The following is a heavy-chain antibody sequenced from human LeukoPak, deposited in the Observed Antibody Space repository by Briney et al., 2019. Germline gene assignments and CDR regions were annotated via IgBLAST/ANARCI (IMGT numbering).Heavy chain of an antibody. J-gene: IGHJ4*02. V-gene: IGHV3-23*01. Sequence: GGSLRLSCAASGFTFSSYAMSWVRQAPGNGLEWVSAISGSGGSTYYADSVKGRFTISRDNSKNTLYLQMNSLRAEDTAVYYCAKDQWGSYVLDYWGQGTLVTVSS. D-gene: IGHD1-26*01. CDR1: GFTFSSYA. CDR2: ISGSGGST. CDR3: AKDQWGSYVLDY.